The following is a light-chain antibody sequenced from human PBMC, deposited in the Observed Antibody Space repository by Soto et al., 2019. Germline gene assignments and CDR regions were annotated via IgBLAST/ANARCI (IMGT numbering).Light chain of an antibody. J-gene: IGLJ3*02. CDR1: SSDVGDYNY. V-gene: IGLV2-11*01. Sequence: QSALTQPRSVSGSPGQSVTISCTGTSSDVGDYNYVSWYQQHPGKAPKLLIYAVNMRPSGVPDRFSGSKSGNTASLTISGLLAEDEADYSCCSYAGSYNWVFGGGSKLTVL. CDR3: CSYAGSYNWV. CDR2: AVN.